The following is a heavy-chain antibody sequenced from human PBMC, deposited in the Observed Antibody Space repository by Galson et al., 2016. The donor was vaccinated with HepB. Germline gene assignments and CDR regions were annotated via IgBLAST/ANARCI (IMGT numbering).Heavy chain of an antibody. CDR1: GGFISSSSSYY. V-gene: IGHV4-39*07. D-gene: IGHD2-2*02. CDR2: MYDSGST. CDR3: ARGREGRVVPATIRPRMFYFET. J-gene: IGHJ4*02. Sequence: SETLSLTCNVSGGFISSSSSYYWGWIRQPPGKGLEWIGNMYDSGSTYYSPSLKSRVTISVDPSKNQFSLKLNSVTAADTAVYYCARGREGRVVPATIRPRMFYFETWGEGTLVTVSS.